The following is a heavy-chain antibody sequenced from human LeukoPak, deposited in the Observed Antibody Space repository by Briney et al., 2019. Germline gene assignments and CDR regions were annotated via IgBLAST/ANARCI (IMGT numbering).Heavy chain of an antibody. CDR3: ARRGYCSSTSCYEYWFDP. CDR1: GGSISSSSYY. Sequence: SETLSLTCTVSGGSISSSSYYWGWIRQPPGKGLEWIGVIYYSGSTYYNPSLKSRLTISVDTSKNQFSLKLSPVTATDTAVYYCARRGYCSSTSCYEYWFDPWGQGTLVTVSS. V-gene: IGHV4-39*01. D-gene: IGHD2-2*01. J-gene: IGHJ5*02. CDR2: IYYSGST.